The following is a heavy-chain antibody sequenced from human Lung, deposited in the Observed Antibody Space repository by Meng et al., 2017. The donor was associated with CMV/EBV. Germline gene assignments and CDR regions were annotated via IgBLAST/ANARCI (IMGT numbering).Heavy chain of an antibody. V-gene: IGHV4-31*03. D-gene: IGHD3-10*01. J-gene: IGHJ5*02. CDR3: ARASYGSGSPLGESWFDP. CDR1: GGSISIGGYY. Sequence: GQLAESGPGLVKPSQTLSLTCTVSGGSISIGGYYWSWIRQHPGKGLEWIGYIHSSGSTYYNPSLRSRLTISVDTSKNQFSLKLSSVTAADTAIYYCARASYGSGSPLGESWFDPWGQGTLVTVSS. CDR2: IHSSGST.